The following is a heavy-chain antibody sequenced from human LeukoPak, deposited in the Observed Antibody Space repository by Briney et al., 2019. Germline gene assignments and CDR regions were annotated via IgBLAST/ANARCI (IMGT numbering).Heavy chain of an antibody. CDR2: INHSGST. CDR1: GGSFSGYY. J-gene: IGHJ4*02. CDR3: AAGTPRGYGGFDY. D-gene: IGHD4-23*01. Sequence: SETLSLTCAVYGGSFSGYYWSGIRQSPGRGVDWIGEINHSGSTNHNPSLKSRVTMSVDTSKNQFSLKMTSVTAADTAVYYCAAGTPRGYGGFDYWGPGTLVTVSS. V-gene: IGHV4-34*01.